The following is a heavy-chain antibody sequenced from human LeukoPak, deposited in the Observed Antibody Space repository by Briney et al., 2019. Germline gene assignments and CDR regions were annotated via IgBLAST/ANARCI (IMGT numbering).Heavy chain of an antibody. J-gene: IGHJ4*02. Sequence: GGSLRLSCTASGFTFGSYWMNWARQAPGKGLEWVAKIKQLGDESYYADSVKGRFTISRDNAKNSVYLEMNSLRAEDTAVYYCARDRRVGAFWGQGTLVTVSS. D-gene: IGHD1-26*01. CDR2: IKQLGDES. V-gene: IGHV3-7*01. CDR3: ARDRRVGAF. CDR1: GFTFGSYW.